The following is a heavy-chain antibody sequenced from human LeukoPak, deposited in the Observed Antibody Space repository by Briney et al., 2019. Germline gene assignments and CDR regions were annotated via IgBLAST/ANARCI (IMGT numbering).Heavy chain of an antibody. D-gene: IGHD1-1*01. CDR2: INPNSGGT. J-gene: IGHJ3*02. CDR1: GYTFTGHY. V-gene: IGHV1-2*02. CDR3: ARCPTPRWIFDAFDI. Sequence: ASVKVSCKASGYTFTGHYMHWVRQAPGQGPEWMGWINPNSGGTNYAQKFQGRVTMTRDTSISTAYMELSGLRSDDTAVYYCARCPTPRWIFDAFDIWGQGTMVTVSS.